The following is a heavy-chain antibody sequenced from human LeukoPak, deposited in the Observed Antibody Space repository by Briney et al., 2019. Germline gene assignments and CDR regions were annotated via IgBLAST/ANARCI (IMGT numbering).Heavy chain of an antibody. Sequence: GGSLRLSCAASGFTVSSNYMSWVRQAPGKGLEWVSVIYSGGSTYYADSVKGRFTISRDNSKNTLYLQMNSLRAEDTAVYYCARSPYSNFGYFDLWGRGTLVTVSS. D-gene: IGHD4-11*01. J-gene: IGHJ2*01. CDR2: IYSGGST. V-gene: IGHV3-53*01. CDR3: ARSPYSNFGYFDL. CDR1: GFTVSSNY.